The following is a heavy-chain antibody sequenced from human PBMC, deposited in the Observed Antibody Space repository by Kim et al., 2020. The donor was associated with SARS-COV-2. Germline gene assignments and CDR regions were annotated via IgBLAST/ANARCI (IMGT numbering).Heavy chain of an antibody. CDR3: ARDRAIATAGTHWFDP. V-gene: IGHV3-7*05. Sequence: GGSLRPSCVASGFTFSSSWMSWVRQAPGKGLEWVANIKQDGSEKDYAESVKGRFTISRDNAKNFLYLQMDSLRVEDTALYYCARDRAIATAGTHWFDPWG. J-gene: IGHJ5*02. CDR1: GFTFSSSW. D-gene: IGHD6-13*01. CDR2: IKQDGSEK.